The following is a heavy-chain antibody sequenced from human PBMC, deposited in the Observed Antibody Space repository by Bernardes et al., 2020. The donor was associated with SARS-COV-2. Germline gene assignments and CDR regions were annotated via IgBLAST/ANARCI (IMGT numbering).Heavy chain of an antibody. CDR2: IWHDGSRE. D-gene: IGHD4-17*01. J-gene: IGHJ5*01. Sequence: GGSLRLSCAASVFTFRDYTMHWVRQAPGKGLEWVAVIWHDGSREYYVDSVKGRFAISRDNSNNTLYLQMNNLRVEDTALYRCATEDGEWLESWGQGTLVTVSS. CDR3: ATEDGEWLES. CDR1: VFTFRDYT. V-gene: IGHV3-33*01.